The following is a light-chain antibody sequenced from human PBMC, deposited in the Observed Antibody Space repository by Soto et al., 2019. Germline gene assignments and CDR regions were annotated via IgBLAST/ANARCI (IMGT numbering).Light chain of an antibody. CDR1: SSDIGGYNY. J-gene: IGLJ1*01. CDR2: EVS. Sequence: QSVLTQPASVSGSPGQSITISCTGTSSDIGGYNYVSWYQQHPGKAPKVMIYEVSNRPSGVSNRFSGSKSGNTASLTISGLQAEDEADYYCSSFTSSKSFYVFATGTKVTVL. V-gene: IGLV2-14*01. CDR3: SSFTSSKSFYV.